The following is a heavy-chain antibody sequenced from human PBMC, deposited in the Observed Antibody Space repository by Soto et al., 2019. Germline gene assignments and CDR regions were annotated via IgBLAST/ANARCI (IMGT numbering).Heavy chain of an antibody. J-gene: IGHJ4*02. V-gene: IGHV1-18*01. CDR1: GFTFTSYG. Sequence: GPDVKKPGASVKVSCNSSGFTFTSYGFSWVRQAPGEGLEWMGWVSAHNGYTTYAQKFLGRVTMTTDPSTNTVYMELRSLTSYDTAVYYCASAGTYAAVALCDSWGQGTLITVSS. CDR3: ASAGTYAAVALCDS. D-gene: IGHD6-19*01. CDR2: VSAHNGYT.